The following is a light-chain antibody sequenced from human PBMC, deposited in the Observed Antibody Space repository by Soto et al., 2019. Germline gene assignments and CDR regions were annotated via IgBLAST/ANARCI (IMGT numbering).Light chain of an antibody. J-gene: IGKJ1*01. CDR2: KAS. CDR3: QEYNSFSRWT. V-gene: IGKV1-5*03. Sequence: DIQITQSPSTLSASVGDRVAITCRTSQSVSAWLAWYQQKPGKAPKLLIYKASTLESGVPSRCSGSRTETEFTLTISSLQPDDFATYYCQEYNSFSRWTFGQGTKVEIK. CDR1: QSVSAW.